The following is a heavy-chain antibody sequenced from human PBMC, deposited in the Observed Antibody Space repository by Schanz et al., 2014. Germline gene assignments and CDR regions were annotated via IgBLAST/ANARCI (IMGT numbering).Heavy chain of an antibody. CDR3: ASDYNYFETEAP. J-gene: IGHJ5*02. CDR2: MSYDGSNK. CDR1: GFTFSSYA. D-gene: IGHD3-16*01. V-gene: IGHV3-30-3*01. Sequence: QGQLVESGGGVVQPGRSLRLSCAASGFTFSSYAMHWVRQAPGKGLEWVAVMSYDGSNKYYADSVKGRFTISRDNANNSLFLRMNSLRAEDTAVYYCASDYNYFETEAPWGQGTLVTVSA.